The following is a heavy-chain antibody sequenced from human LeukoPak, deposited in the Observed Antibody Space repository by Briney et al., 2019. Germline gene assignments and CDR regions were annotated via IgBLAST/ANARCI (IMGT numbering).Heavy chain of an antibody. CDR3: ARETTTYYYGSGRYYYYMDV. CDR2: IYTSGST. J-gene: IGHJ6*03. V-gene: IGHV4-4*07. CDR1: GGSISSYY. Sequence: SETLSLTCTVSGGSISSYYWSWIRQPAGKGLEWIGRIYTSGSTNYNPSLKSRVTMSVDTSKNQFSLKLSSATAADTAVYYCARETTTYYYGSGRYYYYMDVWGKGTTVTVSS. D-gene: IGHD3-10*01.